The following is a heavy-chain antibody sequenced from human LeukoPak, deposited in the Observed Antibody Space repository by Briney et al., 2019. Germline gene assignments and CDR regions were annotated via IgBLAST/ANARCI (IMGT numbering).Heavy chain of an antibody. CDR1: GYTFTGYY. CDR3: ARADSSSWYYFDY. D-gene: IGHD6-13*01. Sequence: ASVKVSCKASGYTFTGYYMHWVRQAPGQGLEWMGWINPNSGGTNYAQKSQGRVTMARDTSISTAYMELSRLRSDDTAVYYCARADSSSWYYFDYWGQGTLVTVSS. CDR2: INPNSGGT. V-gene: IGHV1-2*02. J-gene: IGHJ4*02.